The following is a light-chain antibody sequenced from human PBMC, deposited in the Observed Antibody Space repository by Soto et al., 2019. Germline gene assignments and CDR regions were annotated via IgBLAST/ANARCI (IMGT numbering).Light chain of an antibody. V-gene: IGKV3-11*01. CDR3: QQRSNWPLT. CDR1: RSVSSY. Sequence: IGLMQGTATVSGSRGESETLSCRASRSVSSYLAWYQQKPGQAPRLLIYDASNRPTDIPARFSGSGSGTDFTLTITRLDPEAFAVYYCQQRSNWPLTFRQGTRLENK. J-gene: IGKJ5*01. CDR2: DAS.